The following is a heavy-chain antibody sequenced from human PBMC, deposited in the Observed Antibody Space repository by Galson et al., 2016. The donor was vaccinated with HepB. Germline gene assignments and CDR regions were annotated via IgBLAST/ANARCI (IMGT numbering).Heavy chain of an antibody. CDR3: AKEEADIGDAFDT. CDR1: GFIFSSYV. D-gene: IGHD5-12*01. CDR2: ISYSGDSA. Sequence: SLRLSCAASGFIFSSYVMTWIRQPPGRGLEWVSSISYSGDSAYYVDSVKGRFTISRDNSKNTLYLQMNSLRHEDTAIYYCAKEEADIGDAFDTWGQGTMVTVSS. J-gene: IGHJ3*02. V-gene: IGHV3-23*01.